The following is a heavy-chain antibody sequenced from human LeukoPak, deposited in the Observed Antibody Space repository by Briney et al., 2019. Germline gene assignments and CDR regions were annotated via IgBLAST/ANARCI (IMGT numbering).Heavy chain of an antibody. CDR3: AKYSGSYLYYFDY. CDR1: GFAFNSYV. CDR2: ISGSGDST. V-gene: IGHV3-23*01. D-gene: IGHD1-26*01. Sequence: GGSLRLSCAASGFAFNSYVMTWVRQAPGKGLDWFSAISGSGDSTYYADSVKGRFTISRDNSKNTLYLQMNSLRAEDTAVYYCAKYSGSYLYYFDYWGQGTLVTVSS. J-gene: IGHJ4*02.